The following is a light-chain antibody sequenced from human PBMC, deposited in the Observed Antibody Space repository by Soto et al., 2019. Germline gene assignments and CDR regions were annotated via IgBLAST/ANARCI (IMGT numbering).Light chain of an antibody. J-gene: IGKJ3*01. CDR3: QQYGGSPLFT. CDR2: GAS. CDR1: RGVTTTY. Sequence: EIVLTQSPATLSLSPGERATLSRRASRGVTTTYLAWYQHKPGQAPRLLIYGASNRATGIPDRFSGSGSGTDFTLTISRLEPEDFAVYFCQQYGGSPLFTFGPGTKVDFK. V-gene: IGKV3-20*01.